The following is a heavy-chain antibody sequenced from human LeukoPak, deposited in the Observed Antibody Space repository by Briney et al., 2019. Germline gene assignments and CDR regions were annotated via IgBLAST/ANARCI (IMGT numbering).Heavy chain of an antibody. CDR1: GFTFSSYG. D-gene: IGHD1-26*01. J-gene: IGHJ6*03. V-gene: IGHV3-30*03. Sequence: GGSLRLSCAASGFTFSSYGMHWVRQAPGKGLEWVAVISYDGSNKYYADSVKGRFTISRDNAKNSLYLQMNSLRAEDTAICYCARDPYNGNYGDSYYYYMDVWGKGTTVTISS. CDR3: ARDPYNGNYGDSYYYYMDV. CDR2: ISYDGSNK.